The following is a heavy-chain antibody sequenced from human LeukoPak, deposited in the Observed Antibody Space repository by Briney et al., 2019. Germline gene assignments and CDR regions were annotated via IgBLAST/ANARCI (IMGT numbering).Heavy chain of an antibody. Sequence: GRSLRLSCAASGFTFSSYAMHWVRQAPGKGLEWVAVISYDGSNKYYADSVKGRFTISRDNSKNTLYLQVNSLRAEDTAVYDCARVSAAAGTVDYWGQGTLVTVSS. CDR3: ARVSAAAGTVDY. J-gene: IGHJ4*02. V-gene: IGHV3-30-3*01. CDR1: GFTFSSYA. CDR2: ISYDGSNK. D-gene: IGHD6-13*01.